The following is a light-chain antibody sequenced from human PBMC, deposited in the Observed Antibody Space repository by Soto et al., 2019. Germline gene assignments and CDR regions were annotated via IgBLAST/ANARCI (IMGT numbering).Light chain of an antibody. V-gene: IGKV3D-20*02. J-gene: IGKJ5*01. CDR1: QRINSRY. CDR2: GAS. Sequence: VCTKSPVTLSLSPWKRSSPAGRVSQRINSRYLAWYQQKPGQTPRLLIYGASSRATGTPDRISGSGSGTDFTLTISSLEPEDFAIYYCQQRSNWLITFGQGTRLEIK. CDR3: QQRSNWLIT.